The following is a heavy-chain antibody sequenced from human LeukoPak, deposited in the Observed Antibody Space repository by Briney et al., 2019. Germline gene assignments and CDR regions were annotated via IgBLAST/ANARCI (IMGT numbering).Heavy chain of an antibody. CDR3: AKDVVGQQWLENY. CDR1: GFTFSSYA. Sequence: GGSLRLSCAASGFTFSSYAMSWVRQAPSKGLEWVAFIQYDGSNKLYGDSVKGRFTISRDDSKNTLYLQMNSLRPEDTAVYYCAKDVVGQQWLENYWGQGTLVTVSS. D-gene: IGHD6-19*01. CDR2: IQYDGSNK. J-gene: IGHJ4*02. V-gene: IGHV3-30*02.